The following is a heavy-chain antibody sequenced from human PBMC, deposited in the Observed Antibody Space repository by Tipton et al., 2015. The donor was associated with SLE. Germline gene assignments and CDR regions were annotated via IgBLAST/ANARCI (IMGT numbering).Heavy chain of an antibody. CDR2: ISSRSSTA. V-gene: IGHV3-48*03. J-gene: IGHJ6*02. D-gene: IGHD3-22*01. CDR1: GFTFSNYE. Sequence: SLRLSCVASGFTFSNYEMNWVRQAPGKGLEWLSYISSRSSTAYYADSVKGRFTISRDNAENSLYLQMNSLRAEDTAVYYCTRDLDYYHSGDGDDYDTSGGYYYYAMDVWGQGTTVTVSS. CDR3: TRDLDYYHSGDGDDYDTSGGYYYYAMDV.